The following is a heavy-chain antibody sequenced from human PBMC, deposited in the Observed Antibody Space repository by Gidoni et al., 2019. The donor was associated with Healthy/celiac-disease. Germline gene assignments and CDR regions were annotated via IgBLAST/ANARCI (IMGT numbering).Heavy chain of an antibody. CDR1: DGSFSGYY. Sequence: QVQLQQWGAGLLKPSETLSLTCAVYDGSFSGYYWRWIRQPPGKGLEWIGEINHSGSTNYNPSLKSRVTISVDTSKNQFSLKLSSVTAADTAVYYCASSSGGSCYTPALCYYGMDVWGQGTTVTVSS. D-gene: IGHD2-15*01. V-gene: IGHV4-34*01. CDR3: ASSSGGSCYTPALCYYGMDV. J-gene: IGHJ6*02. CDR2: INHSGST.